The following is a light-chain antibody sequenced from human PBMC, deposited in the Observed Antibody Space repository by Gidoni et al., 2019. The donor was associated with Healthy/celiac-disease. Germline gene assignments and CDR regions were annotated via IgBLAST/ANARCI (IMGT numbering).Light chain of an antibody. CDR1: QSISSY. Sequence: DIQMTQSPSSLSASVGDRVTITCRASQSISSYLYWYQQKPGEAPTLLICAASSLQSGVPSRFGGSGSGAVFTLTISSLPPEDFATYCCQQSYSPPRTFGQXTKVEIK. CDR2: AAS. CDR3: QQSYSPPRT. V-gene: IGKV1-39*01. J-gene: IGKJ1*01.